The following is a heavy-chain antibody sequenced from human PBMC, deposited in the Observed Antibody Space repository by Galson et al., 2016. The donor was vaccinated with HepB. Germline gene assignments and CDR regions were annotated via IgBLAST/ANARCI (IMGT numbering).Heavy chain of an antibody. J-gene: IGHJ6*02. V-gene: IGHV4-34*01. CDR2: INHSGST. D-gene: IGHD2-2*01. Sequence: ETLSLTCAVYGGSFSGYYWSWIRQPPGKGLEWIGEINHSGSTNYNPSLKSRVTISVDTSKNQFSLKLSPVTAADTAVYYCARGMFVVVPGAAYYYYGMDVWGQGTTVTVSS. CDR3: ARGMFVVVPGAAYYYYGMDV. CDR1: GGSFSGYY.